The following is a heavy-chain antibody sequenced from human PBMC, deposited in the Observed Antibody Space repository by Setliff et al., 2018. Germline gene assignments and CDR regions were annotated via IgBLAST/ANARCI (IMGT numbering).Heavy chain of an antibody. CDR1: GGSMIGGHYY. Sequence: PSVTLSLTCTVSGGSMIGGHYYWSWIRQLPGKGLEWIAYIYYSGNTYYNPSLKSRVTISVDTSKNQFSLKINSVTAADTAVYYCARGHCSSGECPNYFDPWGQGTQVTVSS. V-gene: IGHV4-31*02. D-gene: IGHD2-15*01. CDR3: ARGHCSSGECPNYFDP. J-gene: IGHJ5*02. CDR2: IYYSGNT.